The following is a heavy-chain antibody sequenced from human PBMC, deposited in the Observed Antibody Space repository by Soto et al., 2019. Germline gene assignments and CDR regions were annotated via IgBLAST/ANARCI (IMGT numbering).Heavy chain of an antibody. J-gene: IGHJ6*02. CDR2: IWYDGSNK. CDR1: GFTFSSYG. CDR3: AKGWIQLWSRSYSSSWYYGYGMDV. V-gene: IGHV3-33*06. D-gene: IGHD5-18*01. Sequence: GGSLRLSCAASGFTFSSYGMHWVRQAPGKGLEWVAVIWYDGSNKYYADSVKGRFTISRDNSKNTLYLQMNSLRAEDTAVYYCAKGWIQLWSRSYSSSWYYGYGMDVWGQGTTVTVSS.